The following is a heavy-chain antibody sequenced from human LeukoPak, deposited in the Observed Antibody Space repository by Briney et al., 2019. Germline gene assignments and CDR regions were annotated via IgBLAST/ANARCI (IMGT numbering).Heavy chain of an antibody. Sequence: QPGRSLRLSCAASGFTFSSYAMHWVRQAPGKGLEWVAVISYDGSNKYYADSVKGRFTISRDNSKNTLYLQMNSLRAEDTAVYYCARDLWYYGMDVWGQGTMVTVSS. J-gene: IGHJ6*02. CDR1: GFTFSSYA. CDR3: ARDLWYYGMDV. CDR2: ISYDGSNK. V-gene: IGHV3-30-3*01.